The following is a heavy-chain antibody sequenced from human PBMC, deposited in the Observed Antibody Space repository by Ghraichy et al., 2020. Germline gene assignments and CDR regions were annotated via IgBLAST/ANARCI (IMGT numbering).Heavy chain of an antibody. CDR2: ISSSSSTI. CDR1: GFTFSSYS. D-gene: IGHD6-13*01. V-gene: IGHV3-48*02. CDR3: ARAALIAAENYYGMDV. J-gene: IGHJ6*02. Sequence: GGSLRLSCAASGFTFSSYSMNWVRQAPGKGLEWVSYISSSSSTIYYADSVKGRFTISRDNAKNSLYLQMNSLRDEDTAVYYCARAALIAAENYYGMDVWGQGTTVTVSS.